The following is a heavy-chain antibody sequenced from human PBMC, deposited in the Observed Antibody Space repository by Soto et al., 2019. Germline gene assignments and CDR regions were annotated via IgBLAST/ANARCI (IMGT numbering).Heavy chain of an antibody. Sequence: QVQLVQSGAEVKKPGSSVKVSCKASGGTFSSYAISWVRQAPGQGLEWMGGIIPIFGTANYAQKFQGRVRFTAAESTGAGYMGLWCVCCVESAVFYCGCVAFSVVAAVVYWGQGTLVTVSS. D-gene: IGHD2-15*01. V-gene: IGHV1-69*12. CDR1: GGTFSSYA. CDR2: IIPIFGTA. J-gene: IGHJ4*02. CDR3: GCVAFSVVAAVVY.